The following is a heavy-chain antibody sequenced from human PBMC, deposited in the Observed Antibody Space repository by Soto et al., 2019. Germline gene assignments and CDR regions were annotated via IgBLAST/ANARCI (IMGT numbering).Heavy chain of an antibody. CDR1: GFTFSSYA. D-gene: IGHD2-21*02. J-gene: IGHJ4*02. CDR2: TSSDGSNK. CDR3: ARYHCLGSSPLGY. Sequence: GGSLRLSCAASGFTFSSYAMHWVRQATGKGLEWVAVTSSDGSNKYYADSVKGRFTISRDNSKNTLYLQMNSLRADDTAMYYCARYHCLGSSPLGYCGKGTLVTVSS. V-gene: IGHV3-30-3*01.